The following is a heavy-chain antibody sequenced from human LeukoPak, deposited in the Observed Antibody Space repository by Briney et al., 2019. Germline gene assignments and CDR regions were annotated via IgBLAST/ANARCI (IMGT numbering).Heavy chain of an antibody. CDR1: GFTFSSYA. CDR3: AKLHLPESNWNYLNRFDC. V-gene: IGHV3-23*01. D-gene: IGHD1-7*01. Sequence: GGSLRLSCAASGFTFSSYAMSWVRQAPGKGLEWVSAISGSGGSTYYADSVKGRFTISRDNSKNTLYLQMNSLRAEDTAVYYCAKLHLPESNWNYLNRFDCWGQGTLVTVSS. CDR2: ISGSGGST. J-gene: IGHJ4*02.